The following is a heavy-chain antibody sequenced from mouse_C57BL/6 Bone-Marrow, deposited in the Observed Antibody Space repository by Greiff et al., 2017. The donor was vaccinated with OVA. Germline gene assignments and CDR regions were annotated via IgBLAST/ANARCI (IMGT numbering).Heavy chain of an antibody. CDR2: IDPSDSET. CDR3: ARRENDGSSFGGFAY. J-gene: IGHJ3*01. D-gene: IGHD1-1*01. V-gene: IGHV1-52*01. CDR1: GYTFTSYW. Sequence: QVQLQQPGAELVRPGSSVKLSCKASGYTFTSYWMHWVKQRPIQGLEWIGNIDPSDSETHYNQKFKDKATLTVDKSSSTAYMQLSSLTSEDSAVYYCARRENDGSSFGGFAYWRQGTLVTVSA.